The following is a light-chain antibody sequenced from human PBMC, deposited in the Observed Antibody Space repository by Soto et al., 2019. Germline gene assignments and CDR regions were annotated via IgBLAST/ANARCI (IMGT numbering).Light chain of an antibody. V-gene: IGKV1-39*01. J-gene: IGKJ5*01. CDR2: AAS. CDR1: QSVNNY. CDR3: QQSFSTLLIT. Sequence: DIQMTQSPSSRSASIGDGVTITCRASQSVNNYLNWYQQKPGKAPKLLISAASNLQSGVPSRFSGSGSGTDFTLTISSLQPEDFATYYCQQSFSTLLITFGQGTRLEIK.